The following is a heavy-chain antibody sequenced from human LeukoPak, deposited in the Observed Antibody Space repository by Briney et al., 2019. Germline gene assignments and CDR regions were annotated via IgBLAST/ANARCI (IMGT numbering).Heavy chain of an antibody. D-gene: IGHD3-10*01. CDR3: AKDYGSGSGFDY. J-gene: IGHJ4*02. V-gene: IGHV3-9*01. CDR1: GFTFEDYG. CDR2: ISWNSGSI. Sequence: GGSLRLSCAASGFTFEDYGMSWVRQVPGKGLEWVSAISWNSGSIGYADSVKGRFTISRDNAKNSLYLQMNSLRVEDTALYYCAKDYGSGSGFDYWGQGTLVTVSS.